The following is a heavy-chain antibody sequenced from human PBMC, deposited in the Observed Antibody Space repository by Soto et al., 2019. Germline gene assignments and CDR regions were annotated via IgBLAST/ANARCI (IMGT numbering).Heavy chain of an antibody. CDR3: AKGLGSWATQYEFDY. D-gene: IGHD6-13*01. V-gene: IGHV3-9*01. CDR2: ISWNSGSI. J-gene: IGHJ4*02. Sequence: EVQLVESGGGLVQPGRSLRLSCAASGFTFDDYAMHWVRQAPGKGLEWVSGISWNSGSIGYADSVKGRFTISRDNAKNSLYQQMSSLRAEDTALYYWAKGLGSWATQYEFDYWGQGTLVTVSS. CDR1: GFTFDDYA.